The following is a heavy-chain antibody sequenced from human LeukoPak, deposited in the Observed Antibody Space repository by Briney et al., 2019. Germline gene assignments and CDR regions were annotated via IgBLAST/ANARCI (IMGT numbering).Heavy chain of an antibody. J-gene: IGHJ6*04. Sequence: GGSLRLSCAASGFTFSSYAMHWVRQAPGKGLEWVAVISYDGSNKYYADSVKGRFTISRDNSKNTLYLQMNSLRAEDTAVYYCARSLYCSSTSCFGDRLVYGIDVWGKGTTVTVSP. CDR1: GFTFSSYA. D-gene: IGHD2-2*01. CDR3: ARSLYCSSTSCFGDRLVYGIDV. CDR2: ISYDGSNK. V-gene: IGHV3-30*04.